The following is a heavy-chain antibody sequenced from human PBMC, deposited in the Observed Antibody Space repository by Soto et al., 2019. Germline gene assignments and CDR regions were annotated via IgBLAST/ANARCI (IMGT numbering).Heavy chain of an antibody. CDR3: ARVLEGVEMATLYYFDY. CDR1: GGSISSGGYY. D-gene: IGHD5-12*01. V-gene: IGHV4-31*03. Sequence: SETLSLTCTVSGGSISSGGYYWSWIRQHPGKGLEWIGYIYYSGSTYYNPSLKSRVTISVDTSKNQFSLKLSSVTAADTAVYYCARVLEGVEMATLYYFDYWGQGTLVTVSS. CDR2: IYYSGST. J-gene: IGHJ4*02.